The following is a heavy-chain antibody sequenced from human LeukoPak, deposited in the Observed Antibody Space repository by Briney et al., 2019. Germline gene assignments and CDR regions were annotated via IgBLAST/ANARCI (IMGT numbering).Heavy chain of an antibody. V-gene: IGHV3-23*01. CDR3: AKDRVSPGFNWFDP. D-gene: IGHD2/OR15-2a*01. Sequence: GGSLRLSCAASGGIISSYAMSWVRQAPGKGLEWVSAISGRGDNTYYADFVKGRFTISRDNSQSTVYLQMNSLRTEDTAVYYCAKDRVSPGFNWFDPWGQGTLVTVFS. CDR2: ISGRGDNT. J-gene: IGHJ5*02. CDR1: GGIISSYA.